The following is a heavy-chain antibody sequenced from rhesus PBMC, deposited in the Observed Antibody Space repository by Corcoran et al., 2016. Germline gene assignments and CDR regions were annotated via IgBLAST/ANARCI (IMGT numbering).Heavy chain of an antibody. D-gene: IGHD1-44*02. J-gene: IGHJ4*01. CDR1: GYSISSGYG. Sequence: QVQLQESGPGLVKPSETLSLTCAVSGYSISSGYGWSWIRQPPGKGLEWIGYISYSGSTSHNPSLKSRVTISRDTSKTQFSLKLSSVTAADTAVYYCAREGVRGHFDYWGQGVLVTVSS. V-gene: IGHV4-122*02. CDR3: AREGVRGHFDY. CDR2: ISYSGST.